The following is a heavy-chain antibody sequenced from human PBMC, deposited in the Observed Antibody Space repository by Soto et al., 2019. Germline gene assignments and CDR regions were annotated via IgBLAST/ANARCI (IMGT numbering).Heavy chain of an antibody. CDR3: VRAPLDYDSADYFDT. V-gene: IGHV1-8*01. Sequence: ASVKVSCKASGYLFTENDINWVRQATGRGPEWMGWMNPKSGNTGYAQKFQGRVSMTRDNSKTTAYMELSSLGSADTAVYYCVRAPLDYDSADYFDTWGQGTQVTVSS. CDR1: GYLFTEND. J-gene: IGHJ4*02. CDR2: MNPKSGNT. D-gene: IGHD3-16*01.